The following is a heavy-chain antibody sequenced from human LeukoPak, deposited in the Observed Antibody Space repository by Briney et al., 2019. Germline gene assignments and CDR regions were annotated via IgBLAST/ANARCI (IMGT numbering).Heavy chain of an antibody. D-gene: IGHD3-9*01. V-gene: IGHV4-59*08. CDR2: IYYSGST. Sequence: SETLSLTCTVSGGSISSYYWSWIRQPPGKGLEWIGYIYYSGSTNYNPSLKSRVTISVDTSRNQFSLKLSSVTAADTAVYYCARHVGRYDILTGYHADNLYYFDYWGQGTLVTVSS. J-gene: IGHJ4*02. CDR3: ARHVGRYDILTGYHADNLYYFDY. CDR1: GGSISSYY.